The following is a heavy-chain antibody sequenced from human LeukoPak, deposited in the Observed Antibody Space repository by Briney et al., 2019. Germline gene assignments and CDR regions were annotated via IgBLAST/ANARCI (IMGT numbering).Heavy chain of an antibody. D-gene: IGHD3-22*01. Sequence: GGSLRLSCAASGFTFSSYAMHWVRQAPGKGLEWVAVISYDGSNKYYADSVKGRFTISRDNSKNTLYLQMNSLRAEGTAVYYCARSLSSGYYYISWGQGTLVTVSS. J-gene: IGHJ5*02. CDR2: ISYDGSNK. CDR1: GFTFSSYA. CDR3: ARSLSSGYYYIS. V-gene: IGHV3-30-3*01.